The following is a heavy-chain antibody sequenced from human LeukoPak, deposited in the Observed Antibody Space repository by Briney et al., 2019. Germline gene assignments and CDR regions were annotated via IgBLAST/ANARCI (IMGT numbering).Heavy chain of an antibody. CDR3: ARDLEGLIAAAESYFDY. Sequence: GGSLRLSCAASGFTFSSYAMHWVRQAPGKGLEWVAVISYDGSNKYYADSVKGRFTISRDNSKNTLYLQMNSLRAEDTAVYYCARDLEGLIAAAESYFDYWGQGTLVTVSS. CDR1: GFTFSSYA. CDR2: ISYDGSNK. D-gene: IGHD6-13*01. J-gene: IGHJ4*02. V-gene: IGHV3-30*04.